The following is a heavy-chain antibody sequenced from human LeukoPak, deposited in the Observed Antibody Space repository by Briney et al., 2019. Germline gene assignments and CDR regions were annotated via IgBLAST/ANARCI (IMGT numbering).Heavy chain of an antibody. Sequence: KPGGSLRLSCAASGFTFSSYSMNWVRQAPVKGLEWVSSISSSSSYIYYADSVKGRFTISRDNAKNSLYLQMNSLRAEDTAVYYCARGYLYGDFPPDLDYWGQGTLVTVSS. CDR1: GFTFSSYS. CDR3: ARGYLYGDFPPDLDY. CDR2: ISSSSSYI. D-gene: IGHD4-17*01. V-gene: IGHV3-21*01. J-gene: IGHJ4*02.